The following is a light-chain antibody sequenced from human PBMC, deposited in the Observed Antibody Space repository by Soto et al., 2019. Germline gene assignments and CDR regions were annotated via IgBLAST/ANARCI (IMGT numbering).Light chain of an antibody. J-gene: IGKJ5*01. CDR2: AAS. V-gene: IGKV1-9*01. CDR3: QQLYTYPIT. Sequence: IQLTQSPSSLSTSVGDRVTITCRASQGIDNYLAWYQQRPGKAPQVLIYAASTLQSGVPSRFSGSGSGTDFTLTLSRLQPGDFATYYCQQLYTYPITFGLGTRLQIK. CDR1: QGIDNY.